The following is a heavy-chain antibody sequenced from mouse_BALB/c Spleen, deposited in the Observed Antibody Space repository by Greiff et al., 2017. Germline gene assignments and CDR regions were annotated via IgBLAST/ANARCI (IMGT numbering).Heavy chain of an antibody. D-gene: IGHD2-5*01. Sequence: EVMLVESGGGLVQPGGSMKLSCVASGFTFSNYWMNWVRQSPEKGLEWVAEIRLKSNNYATHYAESVKGRFTISRDDSKSSVYLQMNNLRAEDTGIYYCTRREALSYSKYAEGYYAMDYWGQGNSVTVSP. V-gene: IGHV6-6*02. CDR3: TRREALSYSKYAEGYYAMDY. J-gene: IGHJ4*01. CDR1: GFTFSNYW. CDR2: IRLKSNNYAT.